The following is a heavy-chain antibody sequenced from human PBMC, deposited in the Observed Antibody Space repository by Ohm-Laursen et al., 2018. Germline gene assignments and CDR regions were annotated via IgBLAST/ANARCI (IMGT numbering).Heavy chain of an antibody. J-gene: IGHJ4*02. D-gene: IGHD3-22*01. CDR1: GGSISGYY. V-gene: IGHV4-4*07. Sequence: TLSLTCTVSGGSISGYYWSWIRQTAGKGLEWIGRIHSSGNTNYNPSLKSRVTMSVDTSKNQFSLKLSSSTDADTAVYYCAREGKSDDSTGYFLGYWGPGTLVTVSS. CDR3: AREGKSDDSTGYFLGY. CDR2: IHSSGNT.